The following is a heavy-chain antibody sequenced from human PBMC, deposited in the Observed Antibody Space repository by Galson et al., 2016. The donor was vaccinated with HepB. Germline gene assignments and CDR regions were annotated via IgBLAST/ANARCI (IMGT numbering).Heavy chain of an antibody. D-gene: IGHD3-10*01. CDR3: ARDPGRDDGMDV. V-gene: IGHV3-64*04. J-gene: IGHJ6*01. CDR1: GFTFNHYA. CDR2: VSSDGVDT. Sequence: LRLSCAASGFTFNHYAMHWVRQAPGKGLEYVSTVSSDGVDTYYADSVKGRFTISRDNSKNTVYLYMNSLRAEDTAVSYCARDPGRDDGMDVWGQGTTVIVSS.